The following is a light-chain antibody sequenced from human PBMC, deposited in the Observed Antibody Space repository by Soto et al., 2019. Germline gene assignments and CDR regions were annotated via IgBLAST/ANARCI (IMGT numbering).Light chain of an antibody. Sequence: QSVLTQPPSVSGSPGQSVAISCTGTSSDVGSYNGVSWYQQPPGTAPKLMIYDGSNRPSGVPDRFSGSKSGTSASLTISGRQAEDEADYYCSSYTTSGTYVFGTGTKLTVL. CDR1: SSDVGSYNG. V-gene: IGLV2-18*02. CDR3: SSYTTSGTYV. CDR2: DGS. J-gene: IGLJ1*01.